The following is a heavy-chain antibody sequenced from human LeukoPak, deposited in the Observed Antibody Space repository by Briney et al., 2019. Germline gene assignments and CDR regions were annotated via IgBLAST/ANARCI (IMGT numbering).Heavy chain of an antibody. CDR1: GGSFSGYY. CDR2: INHSGST. D-gene: IGHD5-18*01. J-gene: IGHJ5*02. V-gene: IGHV4-34*01. Sequence: SETLSLTCAVYGGSFSGYYWSWIRQPPGKGLEWIGEINHSGSTNYIPSLKSRVTISVDTSKNQFSLKLSSVTAADTAVYYCARGGIQLWLRFFGWFDPWGQGTLVTVSS. CDR3: ARGGIQLWLRFFGWFDP.